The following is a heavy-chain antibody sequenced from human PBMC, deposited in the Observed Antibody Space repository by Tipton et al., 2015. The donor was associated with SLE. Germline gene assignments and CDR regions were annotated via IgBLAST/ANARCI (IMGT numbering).Heavy chain of an antibody. CDR1: GFIFSTYG. CDR2: LRYDGTNE. J-gene: IGHJ6*03. V-gene: IGHV3-33*06. D-gene: IGHD6-19*01. CDR3: AKVDSSGWSYYDHYYMDV. Sequence: RSLRLSCAASGFIFSTYGLHWVRQAPGKGLEWVAGLRYDGTNEYYADSVKGRFTISRDNSKDTLYLQMNSLRVEDTAVYYCAKVDSSGWSYYDHYYMDVWGRGTTVTVSS.